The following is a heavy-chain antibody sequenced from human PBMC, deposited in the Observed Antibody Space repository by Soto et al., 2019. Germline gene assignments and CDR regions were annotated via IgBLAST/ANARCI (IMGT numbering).Heavy chain of an antibody. CDR2: ISAYNGNT. V-gene: IGHV1-18*01. Sequence: ASVKVSCKASGYTFASYGISWVRQAPGQGLEWMGWISAYNGNTNYAQKLQGRVTMTTDTSTSTAYMELRSLRSDDTAVYYCALGWATAGTGYFDYWGRGTLVTVSS. CDR1: GYTFASYG. J-gene: IGHJ4*02. CDR3: ALGWATAGTGYFDY. D-gene: IGHD6-13*01.